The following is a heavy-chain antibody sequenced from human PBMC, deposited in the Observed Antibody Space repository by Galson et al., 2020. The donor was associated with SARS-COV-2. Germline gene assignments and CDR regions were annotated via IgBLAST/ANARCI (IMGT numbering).Heavy chain of an antibody. D-gene: IGHD3-22*01. Sequence: QLGESLKISCAASGFTVTSNYMSWVRQAPGKGLEWVSVIYRGGSTYYADSVKGRFTISRDNSKNTLYLQMNSLRAEDTAVYYCARSPYYYDSSGYYLDAFDIWGQGTMVTVSS. CDR2: IYRGGST. V-gene: IGHV3-53*01. J-gene: IGHJ3*02. CDR3: ARSPYYYDSSGYYLDAFDI. CDR1: GFTVTSNY.